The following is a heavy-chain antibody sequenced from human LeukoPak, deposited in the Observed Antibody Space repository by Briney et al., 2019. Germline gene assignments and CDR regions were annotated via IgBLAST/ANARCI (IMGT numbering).Heavy chain of an antibody. CDR3: ARHEYSGSYYGLSWFDP. CDR2: IYYSGST. CDR1: GGSISSSGYY. J-gene: IGHJ5*02. D-gene: IGHD1-26*01. Sequence: SETLSLTCTVSGGSISSSGYYWGWIRQPPGKGLEWIASIYYSGSTYYNPSLKSRITISVDTSKNQPSLKLSSLTAADTAVYYCARHEYSGSYYGLSWFDPWGQGTLVTVSS. V-gene: IGHV4-39*01.